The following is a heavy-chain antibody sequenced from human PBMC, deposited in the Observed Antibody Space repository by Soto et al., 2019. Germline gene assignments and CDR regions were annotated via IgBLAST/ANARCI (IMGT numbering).Heavy chain of an antibody. CDR3: AKEKTGFCDDDGCRHYYDV. CDR2: ASGGGDAK. CDR1: GFHFTSYA. V-gene: IGHV3-23*01. J-gene: IGHJ4*02. Sequence: EVRLLESGGGSVQSGGSLRLSCRTSGFHFTSYAMSWVRQAPGRGLEWISGASGGGDAKYYSDSVKGRFTVSRDTSKSTMFLQMTGLRVEDTAIYFCAKEKTGFCDDDGCRHYYDVWGQGAMVTVAP. D-gene: IGHD1-1*01.